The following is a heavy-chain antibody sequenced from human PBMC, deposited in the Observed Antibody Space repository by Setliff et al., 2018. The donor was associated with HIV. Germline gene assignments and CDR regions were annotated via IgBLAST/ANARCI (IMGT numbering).Heavy chain of an antibody. V-gene: IGHV4-34*01. J-gene: IGHJ4*02. Sequence: PSETLSLTCAVYGGSFSGYYWTWIRQHPGKDLEWIGEINHSGNTTYNPSLKTRVTISVDTSKNQFSLNLRSVTAADTAVYYCARGPSGSFYRRLDYWGQGTLVTVSS. CDR3: ARGPSGSFYRRLDY. CDR2: INHSGNT. D-gene: IGHD1-26*01. CDR1: GGSFSGYY.